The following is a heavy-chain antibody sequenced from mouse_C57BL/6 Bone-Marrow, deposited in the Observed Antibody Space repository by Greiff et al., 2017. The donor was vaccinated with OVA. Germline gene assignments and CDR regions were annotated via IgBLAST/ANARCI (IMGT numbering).Heavy chain of an antibody. V-gene: IGHV3-6*01. CDR1: GYSITSGYY. D-gene: IGHD1-1*01. J-gene: IGHJ4*01. CDR3: ARETTVVAPYYYAMDY. Sequence: DVQLQESGPGLVKPSQSLSLTCSVTGYSITSGYYWNWIRQFPGNKLEWMGYISYDGSNNYNPSLKNRITITRDTSKNQFFLKLNSVTTEDTATYYCARETTVVAPYYYAMDYWGQGTSVTVSS. CDR2: ISYDGSN.